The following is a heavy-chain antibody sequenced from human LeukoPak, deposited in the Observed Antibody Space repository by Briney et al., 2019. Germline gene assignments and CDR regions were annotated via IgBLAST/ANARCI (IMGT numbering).Heavy chain of an antibody. CDR1: GFTFDDYG. CDR3: ARERSPLDAFDI. J-gene: IGHJ3*02. Sequence: RPGGSLRLSCVAPGFTFDDYGMSWVRHAPGEGLEWVSGINWNGGSTGYADSVKGRLTISRDNAKNSLYLQMNSLRAEDTALYYCARERSPLDAFDIWGQGTMVTVSS. V-gene: IGHV3-20*04. CDR2: INWNGGST.